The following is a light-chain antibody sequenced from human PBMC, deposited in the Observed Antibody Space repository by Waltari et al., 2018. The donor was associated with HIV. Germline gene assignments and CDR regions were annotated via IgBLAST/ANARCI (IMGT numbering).Light chain of an antibody. CDR1: RSAVGGYTY. CDR2: DVS. Sequence: QSALTQPASVSGSPRQSITIHCTCTRSAVGGYTYVSWYQQHPGKAPKLMIYDVSNRPSGVSNRFSGSKSGNTASLTISGLQAEDEADYYCSSYTSSSTVVFGGGTKLTVL. J-gene: IGLJ2*01. CDR3: SSYTSSSTVV. V-gene: IGLV2-14*03.